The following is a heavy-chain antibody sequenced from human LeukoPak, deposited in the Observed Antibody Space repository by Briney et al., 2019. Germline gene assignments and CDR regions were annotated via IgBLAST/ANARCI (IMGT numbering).Heavy chain of an antibody. D-gene: IGHD1-26*01. V-gene: IGHV5-51*01. J-gene: IGHJ4*02. Sequence: GESLKISCKGSGYSFTTYWIGWVRQMPGKGLEWMGIIYPGDSDTRYSPSLQGQVTISADKSISTAYLQWSSLKASDTAVYYCARARVSYEFEYWGQGTLVTVSS. CDR3: ARARVSYEFEY. CDR2: IYPGDSDT. CDR1: GYSFTTYW.